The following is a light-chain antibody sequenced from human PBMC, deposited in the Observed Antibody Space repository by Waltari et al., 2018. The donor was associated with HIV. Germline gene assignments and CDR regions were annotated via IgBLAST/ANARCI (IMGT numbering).Light chain of an antibody. CDR1: SGSIPTALY. Sequence: QTVVTQETSFSVSPGGTIPVTCVFSSGSIPTALYPSGQQQTAGQPPRTLIYSTCIRSSGVPDRFSGSIVGNKAALTITGAQSEDESDYYCVLYMASGRVVGGGTRLTVL. J-gene: IGLJ3*02. CDR3: VLYMASGRV. CDR2: STC. V-gene: IGLV8-61*01.